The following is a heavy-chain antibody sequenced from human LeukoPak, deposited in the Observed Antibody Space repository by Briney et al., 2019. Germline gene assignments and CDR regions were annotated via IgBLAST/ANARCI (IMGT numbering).Heavy chain of an antibody. Sequence: SETLSLTCTVSGGSISSYYWSWIRQPPGKGLEWIGYIYYSGSTNYNPSLESRVTISVDTSKNQFSLKLSSVTAADTAVYYCARGGRRWLQLGYWGQGTLVTVSS. CDR2: IYYSGST. J-gene: IGHJ4*02. CDR1: GGSISSYY. CDR3: ARGGRRWLQLGY. D-gene: IGHD5-24*01. V-gene: IGHV4-59*01.